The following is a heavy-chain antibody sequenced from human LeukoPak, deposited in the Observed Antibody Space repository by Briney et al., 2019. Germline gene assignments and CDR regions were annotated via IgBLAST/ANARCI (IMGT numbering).Heavy chain of an antibody. J-gene: IGHJ5*02. CDR3: GRQVAPGQWLVNL. CDR2: MSTDGSLQ. V-gene: IGHV3-30*01. D-gene: IGHD6-19*01. CDR1: GFTFSNYA. Sequence: GGSLRLSCVASGFTFSNYAIHWVRRPPGKGLEWVAVMSTDGSLQYYANSVKGRFTISRDNYKSTLFMQMNSLSAADTAVYYCGRQVAPGQWLVNLWGQGTLVTVSS.